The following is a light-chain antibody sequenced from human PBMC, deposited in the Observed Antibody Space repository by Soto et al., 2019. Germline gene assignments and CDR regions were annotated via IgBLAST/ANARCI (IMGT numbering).Light chain of an antibody. CDR2: DAY. CDR3: QQRHKWPIT. CDR1: QTFRGL. V-gene: IGKV3-11*01. J-gene: IGKJ5*01. Sequence: VLRHSPDTLSFSPGERATLSCRASQTFRGLLAWYQQKPGQAPRLLIYDAYNRAADIPPRFSGSGSGTDFTLTISSLEPEDSAVYYCQQRHKWPITFGQGTRVEIK.